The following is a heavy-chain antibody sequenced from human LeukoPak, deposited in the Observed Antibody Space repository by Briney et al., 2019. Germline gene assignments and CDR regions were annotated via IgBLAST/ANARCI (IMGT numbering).Heavy chain of an antibody. J-gene: IGHJ4*02. CDR2: IYYSGDT. Sequence: SETLSLTCTVSGASVPNYYWSWIRQPPGKGLEWIGNIYYSGDTDYNPSLKSRVTISVDTSKNQFSLKLSSVTAADTAVYYCARQSHSSGSDAYFDYWGQGTLVTVSS. V-gene: IGHV4-59*08. CDR1: GASVPNYY. CDR3: ARQSHSSGSDAYFDY. D-gene: IGHD3-22*01.